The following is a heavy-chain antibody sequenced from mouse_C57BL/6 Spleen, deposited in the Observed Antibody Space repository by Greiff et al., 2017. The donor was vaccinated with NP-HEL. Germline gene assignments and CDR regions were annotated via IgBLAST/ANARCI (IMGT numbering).Heavy chain of an antibody. J-gene: IGHJ1*03. D-gene: IGHD1-1*01. CDR3: ARQVVDPHWDFDV. CDR2: IYPGSGNT. CDR1: GYTFTDYY. V-gene: IGHV1-76*01. Sequence: QVQLKESGAELVRPGASVKLSCKASGYTFTDYYINWVKQRPGQGLEWIARIYPGSGNTYYNEKFKGKATLTAEKSSSTAYMQLSSLTSEDSAVYFCARQVVDPHWDFDVWGTGTTVTVSS.